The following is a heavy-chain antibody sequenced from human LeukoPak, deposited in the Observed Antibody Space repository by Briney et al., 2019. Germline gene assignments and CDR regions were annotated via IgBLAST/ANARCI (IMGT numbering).Heavy chain of an antibody. CDR3: ARGGGPYSPDY. V-gene: IGHV1-69*06. J-gene: IGHJ4*02. Sequence: GSSVKVSCKASGGTFSSYAISWVRQAPGQGLGWMGGIIPIFGTANYAQKFQGRVTITADKSTSTAYMELSSLRSEDTAVYYCARGGGPYSPDYWGQGTLVTVSS. D-gene: IGHD2-21*01. CDR1: GGTFSSYA. CDR2: IIPIFGTA.